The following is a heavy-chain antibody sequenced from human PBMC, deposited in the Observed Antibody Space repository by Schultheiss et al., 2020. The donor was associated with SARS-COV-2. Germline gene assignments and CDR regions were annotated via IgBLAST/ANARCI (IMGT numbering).Heavy chain of an antibody. Sequence: GSLRLSCTASGFTFGDYAMSWFRQPPGKGLEWIGYIYYSGSTNYNPSLKSRVTISVDTSKNQFSLKLSSVTAADTAVYYCATIVFGGNSFDNWGQGNLVTVSS. V-gene: IGHV4-59*01. CDR3: ATIVFGGNSFDN. D-gene: IGHD4-23*01. CDR1: GFTFGDYA. J-gene: IGHJ4*02. CDR2: IYYSGST.